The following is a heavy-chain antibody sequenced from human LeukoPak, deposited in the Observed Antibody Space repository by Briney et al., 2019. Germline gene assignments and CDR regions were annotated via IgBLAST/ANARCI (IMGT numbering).Heavy chain of an antibody. CDR1: GGSISSYY. J-gene: IGHJ6*03. D-gene: IGHD6-13*01. CDR2: IYTSGST. V-gene: IGHV4-4*09. CDR3: ARQGRIAAAGTISPTYYYYMDV. Sequence: SETLSPTCTVSGGSISSYYWSWIRQPPGKGLEWIGYIYTSGSTNYNPSLKSRVTISVDTSKNQFSLKLSSVTAADTAVYYCARQGRIAAAGTISPTYYYYMDVWGKGTTVTVSS.